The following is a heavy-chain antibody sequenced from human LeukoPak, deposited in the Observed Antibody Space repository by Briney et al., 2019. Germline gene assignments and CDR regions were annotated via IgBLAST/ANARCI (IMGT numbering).Heavy chain of an antibody. J-gene: IGHJ3*02. Sequence: GASVKVSCKASGFTFSTSAVQWVRQARGQRLEWIGWIVVGSGDTDYAQKFQERVTITRDMATSTAYMELSSLTSEDTAIYYCARPWCSGGSCYVGAFDIWGQGTMVTVSS. CDR3: ARPWCSGGSCYVGAFDI. V-gene: IGHV1-58*01. CDR2: IVVGSGDT. D-gene: IGHD2-15*01. CDR1: GFTFSTSA.